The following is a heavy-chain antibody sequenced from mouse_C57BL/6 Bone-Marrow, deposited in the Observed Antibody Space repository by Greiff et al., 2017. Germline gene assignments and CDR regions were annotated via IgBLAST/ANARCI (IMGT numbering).Heavy chain of an antibody. J-gene: IGHJ4*01. CDR3: ARRGITTSMDY. CDR2: IYPGDGDT. D-gene: IGHD1-1*01. Sequence: QVQLKESGAELVKPGASVKISCKASGYAFSSYWMNWVKQRPGKGLEWIGQIYPGDGDTNYNGKFKGKATLTADKSSSTAYMQLSSLTSEDSAVYFCARRGITTSMDYWGQGTSVTVSS. CDR1: GYAFSSYW. V-gene: IGHV1-80*01.